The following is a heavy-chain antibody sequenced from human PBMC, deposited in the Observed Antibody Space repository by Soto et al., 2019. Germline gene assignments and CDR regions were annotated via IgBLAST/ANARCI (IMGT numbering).Heavy chain of an antibody. Sequence: QVQLVQSGAEVKKPGSSVKVSCKASGGTFSSYAISWVRQAPGQGLEWMGGIIPIFGTANYAQKFQGRVTITADESTSTAYMELSSLRSEDTAVYDCARDRRGQQVVFCDCYYGMDVWGQGTTVTVSS. CDR3: ARDRRGQQVVFCDCYYGMDV. CDR2: IIPIFGTA. V-gene: IGHV1-69*01. J-gene: IGHJ6*02. CDR1: GGTFSSYA. D-gene: IGHD6-13*01.